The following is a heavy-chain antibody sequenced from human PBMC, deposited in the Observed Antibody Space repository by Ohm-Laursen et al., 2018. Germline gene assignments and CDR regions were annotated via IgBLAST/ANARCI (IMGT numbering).Heavy chain of an antibody. CDR1: GSTFSDYY. D-gene: IGHD3-10*01. CDR2: ISSSGTTI. Sequence: GSLRLSCTASGSTFSDYYMNWIRRAPGKGLEWVSYISSSGTTINYADSVKGRFTISRGNAKNSLYLQMNSLRAEDTAVYYCARVGGGLLDYWGQGTLVTVSS. CDR3: ARVGGGLLDY. V-gene: IGHV3-11*01. J-gene: IGHJ4*02.